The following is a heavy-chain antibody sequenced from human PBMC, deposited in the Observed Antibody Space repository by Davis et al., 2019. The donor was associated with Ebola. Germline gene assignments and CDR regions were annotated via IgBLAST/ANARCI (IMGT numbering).Heavy chain of an antibody. D-gene: IGHD3-10*01. CDR1: GYTFTSYG. CDR2: IIALFGTT. CDR3: LRDRFYYNSGSFDS. J-gene: IGHJ4*02. Sequence: AASVKVSCKASGYTFTSYGIIWVRQAPGQALEWMGGIIALFGTTNYAQKFQGRITITADESTTTVYMELSSLTSEDTAMYYCLRDRFYYNSGSFDSWGQGTLVTVSS. V-gene: IGHV1-69*13.